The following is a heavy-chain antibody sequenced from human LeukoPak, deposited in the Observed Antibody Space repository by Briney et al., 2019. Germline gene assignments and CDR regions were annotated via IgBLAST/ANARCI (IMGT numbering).Heavy chain of an antibody. Sequence: GGSQSLSCAASGLPYSSFAMIWPPRSREGGREGVPDISGRGGSTSYADSVKSRFTIYRDNSKNTLYLQMNSLRAEDTAVYYCAKGGLRQQLVWARIYYFDYWGQGNLVTVSS. CDR1: GLPYSSFA. J-gene: IGHJ4*02. D-gene: IGHD6-13*01. CDR3: AKGGLRQQLVWARIYYFDY. V-gene: IGHV3-23*01. CDR2: ISGRGGST.